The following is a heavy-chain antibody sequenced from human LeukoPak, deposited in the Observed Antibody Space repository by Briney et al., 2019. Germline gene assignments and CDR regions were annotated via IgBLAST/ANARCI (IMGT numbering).Heavy chain of an antibody. J-gene: IGHJ4*02. D-gene: IGHD3-9*01. V-gene: IGHV3-33*01. CDR1: GFSFNTYG. CDR3: ARDLRKGSYFDY. CDR2: IWLDGSKI. Sequence: GGSLRLSCAASGFSFNTYGMHWVRQAPGKGLEWVAIIWLDGSKISYADSVKGRFTISRDNSKNTPYLQMNSLRAEDTAVYYCARDLRKGSYFDYWGQGTLVTVSS.